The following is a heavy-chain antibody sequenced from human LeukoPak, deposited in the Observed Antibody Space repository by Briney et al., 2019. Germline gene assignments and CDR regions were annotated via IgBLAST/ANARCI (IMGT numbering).Heavy chain of an antibody. CDR1: GFTFSSYA. D-gene: IGHD6-6*01. Sequence: GGSLRLSCAASGFTFSSYAMHWVRQAPGKGLEWVAVISYDGSNKYYADSVKGRFTISRDNSKNTLYLQMNSLRAEDTAVYYCARAGEYSSSRCYLYYWGQGTLVTVSS. V-gene: IGHV3-30-3*01. CDR2: ISYDGSNK. CDR3: ARAGEYSSSRCYLYY. J-gene: IGHJ4*02.